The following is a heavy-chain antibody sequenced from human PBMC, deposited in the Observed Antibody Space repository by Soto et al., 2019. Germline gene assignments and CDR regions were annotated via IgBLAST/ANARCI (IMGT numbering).Heavy chain of an antibody. V-gene: IGHV1-69*01. Sequence: QVQLVQSGAEVKKPGSSVKVSCEAPGGTFDHAAITWVRQAPGQGLEWVGGINPMFNSTHYAQKFQGRVTITGDAVTSTAFMELRGLTSDDTAVYYCARQIFAADYWGQGTLLVVSS. CDR1: GGTFDHAA. D-gene: IGHD3-9*01. CDR2: INPMFNST. J-gene: IGHJ4*02. CDR3: ARQIFAADY.